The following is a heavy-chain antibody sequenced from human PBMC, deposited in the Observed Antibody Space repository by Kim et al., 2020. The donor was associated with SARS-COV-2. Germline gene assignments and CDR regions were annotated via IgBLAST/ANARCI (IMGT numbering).Heavy chain of an antibody. Sequence: ASVKVSCKASGYTFTSYAMHWVRQAPGQRLEWMGWINAGNGNTKYSQKFQGRVTITRDTSASTAYMELSSLRSEDTAVYYCARPPGLSSGWYGGLLNYYYGVDVWGQGTTVTVSS. CDR2: INAGNGNT. D-gene: IGHD6-19*01. CDR3: ARPPGLSSGWYGGLLNYYYGVDV. V-gene: IGHV1-3*01. J-gene: IGHJ6*02. CDR1: GYTFTSYA.